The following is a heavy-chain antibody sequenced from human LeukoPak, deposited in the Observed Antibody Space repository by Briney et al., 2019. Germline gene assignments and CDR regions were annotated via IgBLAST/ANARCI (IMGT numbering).Heavy chain of an antibody. CDR2: ISYDGSNK. CDR1: GFTFSSYG. D-gene: IGHD4-17*01. CDR3: AKNLRHLRYGDPGLTTGYMDV. Sequence: GGSLRLSCAASGFTFSSYGMHWVRQAPGKGLEWVAVISYDGSNKYYADSVKGRFTISRDNSKNTLYLQMNSLRAEDTAVYYCAKNLRHLRYGDPGLTTGYMDVWGKGTTVTVSS. J-gene: IGHJ6*03. V-gene: IGHV3-30*18.